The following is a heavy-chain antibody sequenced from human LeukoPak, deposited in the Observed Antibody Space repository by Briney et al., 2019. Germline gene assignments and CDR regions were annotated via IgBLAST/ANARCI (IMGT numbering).Heavy chain of an antibody. Sequence: ASVKVSCKASGYTFTGYYMHWVRQAPGQGLEWMGWISAYNGNTNYAQKLQGRVTMTTDTSTSTAYMELRSLRSDDTAVYYCARDWYRFGELSNYYYYGMDVWGQGTTVTVSS. CDR2: ISAYNGNT. V-gene: IGHV1-18*04. CDR1: GYTFTGYY. J-gene: IGHJ6*02. D-gene: IGHD3-10*01. CDR3: ARDWYRFGELSNYYYYGMDV.